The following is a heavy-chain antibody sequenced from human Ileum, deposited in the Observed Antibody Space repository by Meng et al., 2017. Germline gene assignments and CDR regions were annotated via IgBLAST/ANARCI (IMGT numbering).Heavy chain of an antibody. Sequence: VPLQESGPGLVKPSGTLSLTCAGSGDSISSSGWWSWVRQPPGKGLEWIGQIYQSGSTNYNPSLKSRVTISIDRSENQLSLKLSSVTAADTAVYYCARHIVGPTPGMEYWGQGTLVTVSS. D-gene: IGHD1-26*01. CDR2: IYQSGST. J-gene: IGHJ4*02. CDR1: GDSISSSGW. CDR3: ARHIVGPTPGMEY. V-gene: IGHV4-4*02.